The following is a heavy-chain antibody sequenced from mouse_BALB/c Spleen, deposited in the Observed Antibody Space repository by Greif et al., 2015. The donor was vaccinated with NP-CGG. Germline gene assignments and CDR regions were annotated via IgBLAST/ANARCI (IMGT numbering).Heavy chain of an antibody. CDR1: GFTFSSYA. V-gene: IGHV5-9-3*01. CDR3: ARHGDYGNYPYFDY. D-gene: IGHD2-1*01. J-gene: IGHJ2*01. CDR2: ISSGGSYT. Sequence: EVKLVESGGGLVKPGGSLKLSCAASGFTFSSYAMSWVRQTPEKRLEWVATISSGGSYTYYPDSVKGRFTISRDNAKNTLYLQMSSLRSEDTAMYYCARHGDYGNYPYFDYWGQGTTLTVFS.